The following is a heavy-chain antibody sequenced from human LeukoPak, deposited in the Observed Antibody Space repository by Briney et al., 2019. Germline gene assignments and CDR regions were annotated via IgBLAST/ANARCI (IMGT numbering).Heavy chain of an antibody. V-gene: IGHV4-4*07. CDR1: GGSISSYY. CDR3: ARALRSASSGWRYYYYMDV. Sequence: SETLSLTCTVSGGSISSYYWSWIRQPAGKGLEWIGRIYTSGSTNYNPSLKSRVTMSVDTPKNQFSLKLSSVTAADTAVYYCARALRSASSGWRYYYYMDVWGKGTTVTVSS. D-gene: IGHD6-19*01. CDR2: IYTSGST. J-gene: IGHJ6*03.